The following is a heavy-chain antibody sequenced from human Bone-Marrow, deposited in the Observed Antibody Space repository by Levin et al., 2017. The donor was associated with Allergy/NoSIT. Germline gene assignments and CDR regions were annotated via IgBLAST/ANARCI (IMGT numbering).Heavy chain of an antibody. Sequence: SVKVSCKASGGTFGTYVINWVRQAPGQGPEWMGGILPIFSSTNYALKFQGRVTMTADESTSTATMELSSLRSDDTAMYFCAIDRARAAADTVIPEAFDVWGQGTMVTVSS. CDR1: GGTFGTYV. CDR2: ILPIFSST. CDR3: AIDRARAAADTVIPEAFDV. V-gene: IGHV1-69*13. J-gene: IGHJ3*01. D-gene: IGHD6-13*01.